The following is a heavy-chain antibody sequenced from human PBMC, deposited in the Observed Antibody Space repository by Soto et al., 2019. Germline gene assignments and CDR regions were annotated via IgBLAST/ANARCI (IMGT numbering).Heavy chain of an antibody. V-gene: IGHV3-23*01. J-gene: IGHJ4*02. CDR2: ISYTGGST. D-gene: IGHD1-26*01. Sequence: VGPLRLCCAMSERTALDYVIDGARQGPGKGLEWVSGISYTGGSTFYLDSVKGRFTISRDHSKNMVYLQMNDLRAEDTALYYCARLTHPYSGSHEFVYWGRGTLVTVSS. CDR3: ARLTHPYSGSHEFVY. CDR1: ERTALDYV.